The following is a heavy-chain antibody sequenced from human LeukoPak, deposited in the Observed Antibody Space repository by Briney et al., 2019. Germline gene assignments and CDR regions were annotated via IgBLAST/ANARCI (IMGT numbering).Heavy chain of an antibody. D-gene: IGHD3-22*01. CDR3: ARADSSGYYYRSGVDY. CDR2: ISSSSSTI. CDR1: GFTFSSYS. V-gene: IGHV3-48*02. Sequence: GGSLRLSCAASGFTFSSYSMNWVRQAPGKGLEWVSYISSSSSTIYYADSVKGRFTISRDNAKNSLYLQMNSLRDEDTAVYYCARADSSGYYYRSGVDYWGQGTLVTVSS. J-gene: IGHJ4*02.